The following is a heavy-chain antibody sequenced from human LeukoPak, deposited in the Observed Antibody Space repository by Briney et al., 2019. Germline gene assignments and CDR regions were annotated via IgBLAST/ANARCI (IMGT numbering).Heavy chain of an antibody. Sequence: SETLSLTCTVSGGSISSSTYPWGWIRQPPGKGLEWIATIYYRGNTYYNPSLKSRLTISVDTSKNQFSLKLSSVTAADTAVYYCARLNMAAAGYFDYWGQGTLVTVSS. CDR1: GGSISSSTYP. J-gene: IGHJ4*02. D-gene: IGHD6-25*01. CDR2: IYYRGNT. V-gene: IGHV4-39*01. CDR3: ARLNMAAAGYFDY.